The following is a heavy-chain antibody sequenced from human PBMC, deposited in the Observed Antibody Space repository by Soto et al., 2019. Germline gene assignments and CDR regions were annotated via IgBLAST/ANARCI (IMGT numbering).Heavy chain of an antibody. CDR3: ARDFGRHGAVDTTGWFDP. D-gene: IGHD3-3*01. V-gene: IGHV1-46*02. CDR2: INPTDGSV. J-gene: IGHJ5*02. Sequence: QVQLVQSGAEVKKPGASVKVSCTASGYTFKSFYMHCVRQAPGQGLEWIGMINPTDGSVSFAQKFQDRLKLTTDRPTSTVYMELSSLTREDTAVYFCARDFGRHGAVDTTGWFDPWGQGTLVTVSS. CDR1: GYTFKSFY.